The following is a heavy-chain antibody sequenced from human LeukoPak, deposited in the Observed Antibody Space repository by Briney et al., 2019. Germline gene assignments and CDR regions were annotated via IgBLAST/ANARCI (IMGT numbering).Heavy chain of an antibody. D-gene: IGHD1-26*01. V-gene: IGHV3-74*01. J-gene: IGHJ4*02. CDR2: INTDGSTT. CDR1: GFTFSNDW. CDR3: ARGRGGSYHY. Sequence: GGSLRLSCAASGFTFSNDWVHWVRQAPGKGLVWVSRINTDGSTTTYADSVKGRFTISRDNAKNTLYLQMNSLRVEDTAVYYCARGRGGSYHYWGQGTLVTVSS.